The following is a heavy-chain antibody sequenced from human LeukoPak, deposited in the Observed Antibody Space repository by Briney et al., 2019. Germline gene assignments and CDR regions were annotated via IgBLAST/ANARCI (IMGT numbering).Heavy chain of an antibody. J-gene: IGHJ4*02. D-gene: IGHD4-11*01. CDR3: AASYSTPPFDY. V-gene: IGHV1-2*02. Sequence: ASVKVSCKASGYTFTGYYMHWVRQAPGQGLEWMGWINPNSGGTNYAPKFQGRVTMTRDTSISTAYMELSRLRSDDTAVYYCAASYSTPPFDYWGQGILVTVSS. CDR2: INPNSGGT. CDR1: GYTFTGYY.